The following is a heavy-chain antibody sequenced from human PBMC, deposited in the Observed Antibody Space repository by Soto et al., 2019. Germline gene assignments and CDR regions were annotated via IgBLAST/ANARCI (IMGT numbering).Heavy chain of an antibody. D-gene: IGHD2-21*02. CDR3: AREDCCCDCSAYYYYGMDV. J-gene: IGHJ6*02. V-gene: IGHV1-69*13. CDR1: GCAFGSYA. Sequence: GASVTLSWEASGCAFGSYAMSWGRQAPGPGREWIGGIIPIFGTANSPHNFEGIVTITAVESTSTSYMELSRLRSEDTAAYYCAREDCCCDCSAYYYYGMDVRGQRTTVTVSS. CDR2: IIPIFGTA.